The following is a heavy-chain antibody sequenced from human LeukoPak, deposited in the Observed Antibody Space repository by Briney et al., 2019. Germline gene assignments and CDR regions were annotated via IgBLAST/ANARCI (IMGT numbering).Heavy chain of an antibody. CDR2: IYYSGGN. CDR1: GVSISSSGYY. J-gene: IGHJ4*02. Sequence: SETLSLTCTVSGVSISSSGYYWRWIRQPPGKGLEWIGSIYYSGGNYYNPSLNSRVTISVDTSKNQCSLRLSSVTAADTAVYYFARGPYYFDSWGPGTLVTVSS. V-gene: IGHV4-39*07. CDR3: ARGPYYFDS.